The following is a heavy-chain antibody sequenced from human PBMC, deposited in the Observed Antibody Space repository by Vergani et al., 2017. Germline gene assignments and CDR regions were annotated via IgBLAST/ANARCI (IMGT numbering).Heavy chain of an antibody. Sequence: EVQLLESGGGLAQPGGSLRLSCAASGFTFRNYAMTWVRQAPGKGLEWVSIISDNGGTTYYADSVKGRFTISRDNSKDTLYLQMNSLRAEDTAVYYCARDYVSLDYDFWSGYYDYFDYWGQGTLVTVSS. CDR2: ISDNGGTT. CDR1: GFTFRNYA. V-gene: IGHV3-23*01. D-gene: IGHD3-3*01. CDR3: ARDYVSLDYDFWSGYYDYFDY. J-gene: IGHJ4*02.